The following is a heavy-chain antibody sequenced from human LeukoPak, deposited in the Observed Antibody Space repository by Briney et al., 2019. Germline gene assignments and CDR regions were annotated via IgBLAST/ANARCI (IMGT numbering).Heavy chain of an antibody. J-gene: IGHJ4*02. V-gene: IGHV3-48*01. Sequence: GGSLRLSCAASGFTFSSYSMNWVRQAPGKGLEWVSYISSDGTTTYYADSVKGRFTISRDNAKNSLYLQMNNLRAEDTAVYYCARGRTWLEYWGQGTLVTVSS. CDR2: ISSDGTTT. CDR3: ARGRTWLEY. D-gene: IGHD2-8*01. CDR1: GFTFSSYS.